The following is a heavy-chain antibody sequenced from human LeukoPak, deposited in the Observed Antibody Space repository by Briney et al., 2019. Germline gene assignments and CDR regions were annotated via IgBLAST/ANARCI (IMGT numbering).Heavy chain of an antibody. V-gene: IGHV4-59*01. Sequence: PSETLSLTCAVYGGSFSGYFWSWIRQPPGKGLEWIGYIYYSGSTNYNPPLKSRVTISVDTSKNQFSLKLSSVTAADTAVYYCARDKATYATMVRGPYGMDVWGQGTTVTVSS. CDR2: IYYSGST. D-gene: IGHD3-10*01. CDR1: GGSFSGYF. J-gene: IGHJ6*02. CDR3: ARDKATYATMVRGPYGMDV.